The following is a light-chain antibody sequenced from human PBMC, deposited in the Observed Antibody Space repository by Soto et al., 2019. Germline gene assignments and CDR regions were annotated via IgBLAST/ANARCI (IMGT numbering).Light chain of an antibody. Sequence: QSVLTQPRSVSGSPGQSVTISCTGTSSDVGGYNYVSWYQQHPGKAPKLMIYDVSKRPSGVPDRFSGSKSGNAASLTISGLQAEDEADYYCCSYAGSYTWVFDGVTKLTVL. V-gene: IGLV2-11*01. CDR1: SSDVGGYNY. CDR2: DVS. J-gene: IGLJ3*02. CDR3: CSYAGSYTWV.